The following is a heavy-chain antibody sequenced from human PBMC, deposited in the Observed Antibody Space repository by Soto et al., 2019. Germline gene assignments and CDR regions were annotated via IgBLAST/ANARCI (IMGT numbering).Heavy chain of an antibody. V-gene: IGHV4-39*01. CDR2: IYYRGGT. D-gene: IGHD1-20*01. CDR1: GGSISGGSFY. J-gene: IGHJ1*01. CDR3: AVITEKTAFHH. Sequence: QLQVQESGPGLVKPSETLSLTCTVSGGSISGGSFYWGWVRQPPGKGLKWIGSIYYRGGTYYAPSLKSRATISEDTSKNQFSLSLSSVTAADTAVYYCAVITEKTAFHHWGPGTLVSVSS.